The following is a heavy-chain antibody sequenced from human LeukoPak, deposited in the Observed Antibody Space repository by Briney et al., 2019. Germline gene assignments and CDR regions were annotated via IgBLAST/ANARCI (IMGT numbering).Heavy chain of an antibody. J-gene: IGHJ6*02. Sequence: GGSLRLSCAASEFPFSSSGMHWVRQAPGKGLEWVAVISYDGSEKYYADSVKGRLTISRDNSKNTLYLQMNTLRPEDTAMYYCAKADGSSWYDGYYGMDVWGQGTTVFVSS. CDR1: EFPFSSSG. CDR3: AKADGSSWYDGYYGMDV. D-gene: IGHD6-13*01. CDR2: ISYDGSEK. V-gene: IGHV3-30*18.